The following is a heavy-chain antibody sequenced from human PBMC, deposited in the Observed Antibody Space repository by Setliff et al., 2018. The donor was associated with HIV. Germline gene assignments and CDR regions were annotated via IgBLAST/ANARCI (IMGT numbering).Heavy chain of an antibody. D-gene: IGHD2-2*01. J-gene: IGHJ4*02. Sequence: SVKVSCKTSGDTLSSYAITWVRQAPGQGLEWMGRIIPIFGTADYAQKFQGRVTLTADESTSIAYMELNSLRSEDTAVYYCARGPPSVVVPAALLTFVYWGQGTLVTVSS. CDR1: GDTLSSYA. V-gene: IGHV1-69*13. CDR2: IIPIFGTA. CDR3: ARGPPSVVVPAALLTFVY.